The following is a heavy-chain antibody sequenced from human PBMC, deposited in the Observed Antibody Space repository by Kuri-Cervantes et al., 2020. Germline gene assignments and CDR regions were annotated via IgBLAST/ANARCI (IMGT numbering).Heavy chain of an antibody. D-gene: IGHD4-17*01. J-gene: IGHJ6*03. CDR3: ARLRDLARGYMDV. CDR2: INHSGST. V-gene: IGHV4-38-2*01. Sequence: ESLKISCAVSGYSISSGYYWGWIRQPPGKGLEWIGEINHSGSTNYNPSLKSRVTISVDTSNNQFSLKLNSVTAADTAVYYCARLRDLARGYMDVWGKGTTVTVSS. CDR1: GYSISSGYY.